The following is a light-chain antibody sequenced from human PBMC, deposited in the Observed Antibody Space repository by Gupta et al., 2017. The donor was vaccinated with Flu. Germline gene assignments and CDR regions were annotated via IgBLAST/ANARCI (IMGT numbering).Light chain of an antibody. J-gene: IGKJ4*01. CDR2: GAS. CDR1: QSLSNNY. V-gene: IGKV3-20*01. CDR3: QQYDTSPLT. Sequence: RATLSCRASQSLSNNYVAWYQQNPGQRPKLLIYGASSRATGIADRFGGSGSGTDFTLTISGLEAEDFAVYYCQQYDTSPLTFGGGTKVEIK.